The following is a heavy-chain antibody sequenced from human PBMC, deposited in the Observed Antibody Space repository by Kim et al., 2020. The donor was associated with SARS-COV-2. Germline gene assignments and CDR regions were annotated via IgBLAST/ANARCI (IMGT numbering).Heavy chain of an antibody. Sequence: SETLSLTCTVSGGSISSSSYYWGWIHQPPGKGLEWIGSIYYSGSTYYNPSLKSRVTISVDTSKNQFSLKLSSVTAADTAVYYCARRWELLFNFDYWGQGTLVTVSS. D-gene: IGHD1-26*01. V-gene: IGHV4-39*01. CDR2: IYYSGST. J-gene: IGHJ4*02. CDR3: ARRWELLFNFDY. CDR1: GGSISSSSYY.